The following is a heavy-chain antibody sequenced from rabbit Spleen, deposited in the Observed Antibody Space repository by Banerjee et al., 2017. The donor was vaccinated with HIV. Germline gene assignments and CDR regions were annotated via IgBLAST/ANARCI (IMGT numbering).Heavy chain of an antibody. D-gene: IGHD1-1*01. CDR1: GFSFSSSYY. CDR2: IYADRSGST. V-gene: IGHV1S40*01. J-gene: IGHJ6*01. Sequence: QSLEESGGDLVKPEGSLTLTCTASGFSFSSSYYMCWVRQAPGKGLECIACIYADRSGSTYYASWAKGRFTISKTSSTTVTLQMTSLTAADTATYFCARDPYANSRDYYSYGMDLWGPGTLVTVS. CDR3: ARDPYANSRDYYSYGMDL.